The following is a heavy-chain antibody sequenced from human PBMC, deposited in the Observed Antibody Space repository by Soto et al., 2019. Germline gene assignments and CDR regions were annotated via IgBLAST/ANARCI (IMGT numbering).Heavy chain of an antibody. CDR3: ARTRNLDV. J-gene: IGHJ6*02. D-gene: IGHD1-1*01. CDR2: INYSGGT. Sequence: QVQLQQWGAGLLKPSETLSLTCAVYGESLSGSYGNWIRQSPGKGLEWIGVINYSGGTNYNPSLKSRVTISIYTSKNQFSLNLSSVTAADTAVYYCARTRNLDVWGQGTTVTVSS. V-gene: IGHV4-34*01. CDR1: GESLSGSY.